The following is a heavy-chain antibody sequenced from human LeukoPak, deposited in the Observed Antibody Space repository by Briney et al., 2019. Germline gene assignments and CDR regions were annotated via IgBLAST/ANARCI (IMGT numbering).Heavy chain of an antibody. CDR1: GFTFSDYY. Sequence: PGGSLRLSCAASGFTFSDYYMSWIRQAPGKGLEWVSYISSSGSTIYYADSVKGRFTISRDNAKNSLYLQMNSLRAEDTAVYYCARDPQSGYSYGLDGDYWGQGTLVTVSS. D-gene: IGHD5-18*01. J-gene: IGHJ4*02. CDR2: ISSSGSTI. V-gene: IGHV3-11*01. CDR3: ARDPQSGYSYGLDGDY.